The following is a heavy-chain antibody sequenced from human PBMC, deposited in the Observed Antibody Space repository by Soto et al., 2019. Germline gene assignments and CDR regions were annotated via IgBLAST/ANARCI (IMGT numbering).Heavy chain of an antibody. CDR2: IYYSGST. CDR3: ARSGEWLRFGIDY. V-gene: IGHV4-31*03. D-gene: IGHD5-12*01. Sequence: TSETLSLTCTVSGGSISSGGYYWSWIRQHPGKGLEWIGYIYYSGSTYYNPSLKSRVTISVDTSKNQFSLKLSSVTAADTAVYYCARSGEWLRFGIDYWGQGTRVTVSS. J-gene: IGHJ4*02. CDR1: GGSISSGGYY.